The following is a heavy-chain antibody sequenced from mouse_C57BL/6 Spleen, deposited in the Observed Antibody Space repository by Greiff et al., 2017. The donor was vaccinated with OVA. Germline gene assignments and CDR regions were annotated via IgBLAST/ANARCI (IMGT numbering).Heavy chain of an antibody. CDR3: ARHETSDFDWYFDG. CDR1: GYTFTEYT. J-gene: IGHJ1*03. V-gene: IGHV1-62-2*01. CDR2: FYPGSGSI. D-gene: IGHD2-10*02. Sequence: QVQLKESGAELVKPGASVKLSCKASGYTFTEYTIHWVKQRSGQGLEWIGWFYPGSGSIKYNEKFQDKATLTSDKSSSTVSMELSRLTSEDSAVYFCARHETSDFDWYFDGWGTGTTVTVSS.